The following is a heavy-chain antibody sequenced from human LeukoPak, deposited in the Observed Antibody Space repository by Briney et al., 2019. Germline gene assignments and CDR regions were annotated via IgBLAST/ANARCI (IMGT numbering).Heavy chain of an antibody. J-gene: IGHJ4*02. Sequence: PSETLSLACTVSGGSISSYYWSWIRQPPGKGLEWIGYIYYSGSTNYNPSLKSRVTISVDTSKNQYSLKLSSVTAADTAVYYCARGDGFLFDYWGQGTLVTVSS. CDR2: IYYSGST. CDR3: ARGDGFLFDY. CDR1: GGSISSYY. D-gene: IGHD5-24*01. V-gene: IGHV4-59*01.